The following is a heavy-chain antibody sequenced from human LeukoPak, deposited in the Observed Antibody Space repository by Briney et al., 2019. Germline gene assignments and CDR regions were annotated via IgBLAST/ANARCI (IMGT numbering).Heavy chain of an antibody. CDR2: ISGRRDST. CDR1: GFTFSSYG. V-gene: IGHV3-23*01. Sequence: GGSLRLSCAASGFTFSSYGMSWVRQAPGKGLEWVSTISGRRDSTSYADSVKGRFTISRDNSKNTLYLQMNSLRAEDTAVYYCARDRLKTVAAAGADWGQGTLVTVSS. D-gene: IGHD6-13*01. J-gene: IGHJ4*02. CDR3: ARDRLKTVAAAGAD.